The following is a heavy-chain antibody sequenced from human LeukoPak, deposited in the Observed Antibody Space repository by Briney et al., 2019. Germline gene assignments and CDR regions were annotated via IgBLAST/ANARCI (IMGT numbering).Heavy chain of an antibody. CDR2: IYPRDSDT. V-gene: IGHV5-51*01. D-gene: IGHD3-10*01. J-gene: IGHJ4*02. Sequence: RGESLKISCKASGYTFTHQWICWVRQKSGSGLEWMGIIYPRDSDTRYSPSFQGHVSISADTSINTAYLEWSRLEASDTAIYYCARHSDVIGAIWGQGTLVTVSS. CDR3: ARHSDVIGAI. CDR1: GYTFTHQW.